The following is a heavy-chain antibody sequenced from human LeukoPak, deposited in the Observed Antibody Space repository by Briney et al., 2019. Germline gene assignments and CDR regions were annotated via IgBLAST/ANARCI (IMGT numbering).Heavy chain of an antibody. Sequence: SETLSLTCTVSSGSMRDYHWRWIRQPPGKGLEWLGHVFYSGTTNYNASLMSRLTISLDTTKTQFSLDLDSVTAADTATYYCARHSLEWELLGNDAFDIWGQGTMVAVSS. D-gene: IGHD1-26*01. CDR3: ARHSLEWELLGNDAFDI. CDR2: VFYSGTT. CDR1: SGSMRDYH. V-gene: IGHV4-59*08. J-gene: IGHJ3*02.